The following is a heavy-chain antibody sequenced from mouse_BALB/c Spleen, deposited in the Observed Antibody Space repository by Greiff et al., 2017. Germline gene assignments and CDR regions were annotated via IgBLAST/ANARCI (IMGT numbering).Heavy chain of an antibody. Sequence: DVKLQESGGGLVKPGGSLKLSCAASGFTFSSYAMSWVRQSPEKRLEWVAEISSGGSYTYYPDTVTGRFTISRDNAKNTLYLEMSSLRSEDTAMYYCASGLRLAYAMDYWGQGTSVTVAS. CDR2: ISSGGSYT. CDR3: ASGLRLAYAMDY. CDR1: GFTFSSYA. D-gene: IGHD3-1*01. J-gene: IGHJ4*01. V-gene: IGHV5-9-4*01.